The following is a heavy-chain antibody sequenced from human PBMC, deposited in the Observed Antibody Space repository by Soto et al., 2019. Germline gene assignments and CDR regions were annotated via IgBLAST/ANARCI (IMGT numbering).Heavy chain of an antibody. V-gene: IGHV1-69*02. J-gene: IGHJ5*02. CDR1: GGTFSSYT. Sequence: QVQLVQSGAEVKKPGSSVKVSCKASGGTFSSYTISWVRQAPGQGLEWMGRIIPILGIANYAQKFQGRVTFPADNPTSTASMELRSLRSEDTALYYWAPANRYSSSGYRWFDPWGQGTLVTVSS. CDR3: APANRYSSSGYRWFDP. CDR2: IIPILGIA. D-gene: IGHD6-13*01.